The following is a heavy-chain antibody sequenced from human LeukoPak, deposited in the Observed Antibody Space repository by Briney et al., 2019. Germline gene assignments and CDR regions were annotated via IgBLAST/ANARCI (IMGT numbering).Heavy chain of an antibody. CDR3: ARVVKCTSCYPLSLAFDY. CDR1: VYTFTSYT. J-gene: IGHJ4*02. V-gene: IGHV7-4-1*02. D-gene: IGHD2-2*01. Sequence: GASVKVSCKASVYTFTSYTMNWVRQAPGQGLEWMGWINTNTGNPTYVQSFTGRFVFSLDTSVSTAHLQISSLKAEDTAVYYCARVVKCTSCYPLSLAFDYWGQGTPVTVSS. CDR2: INTNTGNP.